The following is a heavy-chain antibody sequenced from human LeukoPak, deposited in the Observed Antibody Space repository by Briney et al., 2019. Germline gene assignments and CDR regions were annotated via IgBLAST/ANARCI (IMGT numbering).Heavy chain of an antibody. J-gene: IGHJ4*02. CDR3: AKAHPGFDY. V-gene: IGHV3-21*01. CDR2: IGSSSTFI. Sequence: PGGSLGLSCAASGFTFTRYTMNWVRQAPGKGLEWVSTIGSSSTFIYYADSVKGRFTISRDNAKNSLFLQMNSLRADDTAVYYCAKAHPGFDYWGQGTLVTVSS. CDR1: GFTFTRYT.